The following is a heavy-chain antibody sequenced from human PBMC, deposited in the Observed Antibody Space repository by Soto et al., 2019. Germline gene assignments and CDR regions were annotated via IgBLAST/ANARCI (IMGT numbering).Heavy chain of an antibody. CDR2: IIPIFGTA. CDR3: ASPRLLWFGELMPGTSYGTDV. D-gene: IGHD3-10*01. V-gene: IGHV1-69*13. Sequence: ASVKVSCKASGGTFSSYAISWVRQAPGQGLEWMGGIIPIFGTANYAQKFQGRVTITADESTSTAYMELSSLRSEDTAVYYCASPRLLWFGELMPGTSYGTDVWGQGTTVTVSS. J-gene: IGHJ6*02. CDR1: GGTFSSYA.